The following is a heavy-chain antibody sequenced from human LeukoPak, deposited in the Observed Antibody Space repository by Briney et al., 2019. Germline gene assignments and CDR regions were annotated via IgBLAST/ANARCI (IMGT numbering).Heavy chain of an antibody. D-gene: IGHD3-22*01. CDR2: IYYSGST. V-gene: IGHV4-59*01. CDR3: ARDHNAYDSSGYSNAFDI. J-gene: IGHJ3*02. CDR1: GGSFSGYY. Sequence: SETLSLTCAVYGGSFSGYYWSWIQQPPGKGLEWIGYIYYSGSTNYNPSLKSRVTISVDTSKNQFSLKLSSVTAADTAVYYCARDHNAYDSSGYSNAFDIWGQGTMVTVSS.